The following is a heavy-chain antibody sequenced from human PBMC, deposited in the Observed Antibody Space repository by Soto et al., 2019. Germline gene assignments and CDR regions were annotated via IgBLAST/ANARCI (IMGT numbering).Heavy chain of an antibody. J-gene: IGHJ4*02. CDR3: AKGSEYYFDY. CDR2: ISYDGSNK. V-gene: IGHV3-30*18. Sequence: QVQLVESGGGVVQPGRSLRLSCAASGFTFSSYCMHWVRQAPGKGLEWVAVISYDGSNKYYADSVKGRFTISRDNSKNTLYLQMNSLRAEDTAVYYCAKGSEYYFDYCGQGTLVTVAS. CDR1: GFTFSSYC.